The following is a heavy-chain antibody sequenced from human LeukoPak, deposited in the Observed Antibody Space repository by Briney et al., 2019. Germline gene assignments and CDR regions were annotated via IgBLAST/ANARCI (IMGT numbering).Heavy chain of an antibody. V-gene: IGHV3-49*04. Sequence: PGRSLRLSCTASGFTFGDYAMSWVRQAPGKGLEWVGFIRSKAYGGTTEYAASVKGRFTISRDDSKSIAYLQMNSLKTEDTAVCYCTREGRYGSGSYLHWGQGTLVTVSS. J-gene: IGHJ4*02. D-gene: IGHD3-10*01. CDR2: IRSKAYGGTT. CDR1: GFTFGDYA. CDR3: TREGRYGSGSYLH.